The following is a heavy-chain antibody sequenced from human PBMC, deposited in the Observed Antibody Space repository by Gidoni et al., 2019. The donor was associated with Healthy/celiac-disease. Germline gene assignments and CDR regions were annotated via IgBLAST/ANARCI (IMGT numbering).Heavy chain of an antibody. CDR2: IYPGDSDT. CDR1: GYSFTSYW. J-gene: IGHJ4*02. V-gene: IGHV5-51*01. Sequence: EVQLVQSGAEVQKPGASLKLSCKGSGYSFTSYWIGWVRQMPGKGLEWMGLIYPGDSDTRYSPSFQGQVNISADKSISTAYLQWSSLKASDTAMYYCARQRGDYGDYADYWGQGTLVTVSS. CDR3: ARQRGDYGDYADY. D-gene: IGHD4-17*01.